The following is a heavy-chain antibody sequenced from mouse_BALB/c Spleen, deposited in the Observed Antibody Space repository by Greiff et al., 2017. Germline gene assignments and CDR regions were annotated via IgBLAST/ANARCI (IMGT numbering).Heavy chain of an antibody. CDR1: GYSITSDYA. D-gene: IGHD1-2*01. V-gene: IGHV3-2*02. CDR2: ISYSGST. Sequence: EVQRVESGPGLVKPSQSLSLTCTVTGYSITSDYAWNWIRQFPGNKLEWMGYISYSGSTSYNPSLKSRISITRDTSKNQFFLQLNSVTTEDTATYYCARLSDHYYGYDAMDDWGQGTSVTVSS. J-gene: IGHJ4*01. CDR3: ARLSDHYYGYDAMDD.